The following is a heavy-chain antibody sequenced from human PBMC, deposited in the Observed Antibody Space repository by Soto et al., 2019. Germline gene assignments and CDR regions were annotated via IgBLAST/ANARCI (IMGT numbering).Heavy chain of an antibody. D-gene: IGHD2-15*01. CDR3: AGDNAGVVAFDD. V-gene: IGHV3-23*01. J-gene: IGHJ3*01. CDR2: ITGGGEIT. Sequence: EVQPLESGGGVVQPGRSLRLSCTAAGITLSTYAMPWVRQAPGKGLEWVATITGGGEITDYADSVKGRFTISRDNFKNTLYVQMNSLRAEDTAVYYCAGDNAGVVAFDDWGQGTMVTVSS. CDR1: GITLSTYA.